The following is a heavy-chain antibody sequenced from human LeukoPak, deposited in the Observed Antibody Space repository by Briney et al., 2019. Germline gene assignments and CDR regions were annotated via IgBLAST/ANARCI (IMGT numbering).Heavy chain of an antibody. V-gene: IGHV3-21*01. J-gene: IGHJ6*03. CDR3: ARVPLSTAYLHYYSMDV. CDR2: ISTSSSYI. CDR1: GFTLSRYS. Sequence: GGSLRLSCAASGFTLSRYSMNWVRQAPGKGLEWVSFISTSSSYIYYTDSVKGRFTISRDNAKSSLYLQMNSLRAEDTAVYYCARVPLSTAYLHYYSMDVWGKGTTVTVSS. D-gene: IGHD2-21*02.